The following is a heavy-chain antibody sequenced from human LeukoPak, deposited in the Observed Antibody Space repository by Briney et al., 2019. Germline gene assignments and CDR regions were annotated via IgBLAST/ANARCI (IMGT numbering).Heavy chain of an antibody. V-gene: IGHV3-30*18. Sequence: GGSLRLSCAASGFTFFTYSMHWVRQAPGKGLEWLAVSSFDENNKYYADSVRGRFTISRDNSKNTVYLQMDSPRPEDTAIYYCTKDSYGGYNDFGIDSWGQGTLVSVSS. D-gene: IGHD5-12*01. CDR1: GFTFFTYS. J-gene: IGHJ4*02. CDR2: SSFDENNK. CDR3: TKDSYGGYNDFGIDS.